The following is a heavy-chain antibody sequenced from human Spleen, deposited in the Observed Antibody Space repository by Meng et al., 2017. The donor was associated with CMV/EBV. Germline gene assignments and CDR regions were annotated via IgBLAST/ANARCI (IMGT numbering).Heavy chain of an antibody. CDR3: ARDSPPPGCSSTSCYNSIGRGGYYYYYGMDV. V-gene: IGHV3-30*19. Sequence: GGSLRLSCAASGFSFSSYGMQWVRQAPGKGLEWVAVISYDGSNKYYADSVKGRFTISRDNSKNTLCLQMNSVRAEDTAVYYCARDSPPPGCSSTSCYNSIGRGGYYYYYGMDVWGQGTTVTVSS. CDR2: ISYDGSNK. CDR1: GFSFSSYG. D-gene: IGHD2-2*02. J-gene: IGHJ6*02.